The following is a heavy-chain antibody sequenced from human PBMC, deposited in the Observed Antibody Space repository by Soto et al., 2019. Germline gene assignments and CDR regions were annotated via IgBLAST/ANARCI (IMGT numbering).Heavy chain of an antibody. J-gene: IGHJ4*02. D-gene: IGHD3-10*01. CDR3: ARLYGSGSTRRVRIDY. Sequence: EVQLVESGGGVVRPGGSLRLSCAASGFTFDDYGMSWVRQAPGKGLEWVSGINWNGGSTGYADSVKGRFTISRDNAKNSLYLQMNNLRAEDTALYYCARLYGSGSTRRVRIDYWGQGTLVTVSS. CDR2: INWNGGST. V-gene: IGHV3-20*04. CDR1: GFTFDDYG.